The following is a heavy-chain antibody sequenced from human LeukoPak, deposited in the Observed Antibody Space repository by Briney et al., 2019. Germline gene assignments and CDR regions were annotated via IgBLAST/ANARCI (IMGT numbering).Heavy chain of an antibody. CDR1: GGSISGYY. Sequence: SETLSLTCTVSGGSISGYYWSWIRQPAGKGLEWIGHIYTSGSTNHNPSLKSRVTMSVDTSKNHFSLSLRSVTAADTAVYYCARERGYSNGDSFDHWGQGTLVTVSS. CDR2: IYTSGST. CDR3: ARERGYSNGDSFDH. J-gene: IGHJ4*02. V-gene: IGHV4-4*07. D-gene: IGHD5-18*01.